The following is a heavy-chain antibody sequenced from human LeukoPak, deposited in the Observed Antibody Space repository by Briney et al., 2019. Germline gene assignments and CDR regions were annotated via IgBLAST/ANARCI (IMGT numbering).Heavy chain of an antibody. J-gene: IGHJ4*02. D-gene: IGHD5-18*01. CDR2: IYYSGTT. CDR3: ASETVMVERVDY. CDR1: GGSISDYY. V-gene: IGHV4-59*12. Sequence: SETLSLTCTVSGGSISDYYWSWIRQPPGKGLEWIGSIYYSGTTYYNPSLKSRVTIAVDRSKNQFSLKLSSVTAADTALYFCASETVMVERVDYWGQGTLVTVSS.